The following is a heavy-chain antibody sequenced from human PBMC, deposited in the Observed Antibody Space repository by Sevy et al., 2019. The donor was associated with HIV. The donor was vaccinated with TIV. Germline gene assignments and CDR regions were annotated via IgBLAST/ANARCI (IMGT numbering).Heavy chain of an antibody. CDR2: IYYSGST. J-gene: IGHJ6*02. Sequence: SETLSLTCTVSGGSVSSGSYYWSWIRQPPGKGLEWIGYIYYSGSTNYNPSLKSRVTISVDTSKNQFSLKLSSVTAADTAVYYCARVSYDFWSGQYFYYGMDVWGQGTTVTVSS. CDR3: ARVSYDFWSGQYFYYGMDV. D-gene: IGHD3-3*01. V-gene: IGHV4-61*01. CDR1: GGSVSSGSYY.